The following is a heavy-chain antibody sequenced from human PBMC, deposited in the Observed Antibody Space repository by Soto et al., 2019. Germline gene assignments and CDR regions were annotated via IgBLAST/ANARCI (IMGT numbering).Heavy chain of an antibody. V-gene: IGHV1-18*04. J-gene: IGHJ4*02. CDR1: GYTFASYG. CDR3: VRGPHYDDSGNPSWSTAD. CDR2: ISDYNGKT. D-gene: IGHD3-10*01. Sequence: QVQLVQSGAEVKKPGASVKVSCKASGYTFASYGITWVRQAPGQGLEWMGWISDYNGKTNYAQRLQGRVTMTTDTSTSTVYMELRGLRSDDTAVYYCVRGPHYDDSGNPSWSTADWGQGTLVTVSS.